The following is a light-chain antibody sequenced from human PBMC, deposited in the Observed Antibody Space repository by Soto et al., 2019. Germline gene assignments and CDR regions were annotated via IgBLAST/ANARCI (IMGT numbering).Light chain of an antibody. CDR3: QQPSNWRPRWT. J-gene: IGKJ1*01. Sequence: EIVLTQSPATLSLSPGERATLSCRASQSVSSYLAWYQQKPGQAPRLLIYAASNLATGIPARFSGSGSRTSCTLTISRLEPEDFAVYYWQQPSNWRPRWTFGQGTKVDIK. CDR2: AAS. V-gene: IGKV3-11*01. CDR1: QSVSSY.